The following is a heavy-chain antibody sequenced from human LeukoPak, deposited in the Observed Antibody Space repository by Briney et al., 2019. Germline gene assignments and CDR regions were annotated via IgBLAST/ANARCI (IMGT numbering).Heavy chain of an antibody. CDR2: INPNSGGT. Sequence: ASVKVSCKASGYTFSDYYTHWVRQAPGQGLAWMGWINPNSGGTRYAQQFQGRVTMTRDTSIGTVYMALSTLRSDDTAVYYCARDLSTSSNWELDYWGQGTLVTVSS. D-gene: IGHD1-1*01. CDR3: ARDLSTSSNWELDY. J-gene: IGHJ4*02. CDR1: GYTFSDYY. V-gene: IGHV1-2*02.